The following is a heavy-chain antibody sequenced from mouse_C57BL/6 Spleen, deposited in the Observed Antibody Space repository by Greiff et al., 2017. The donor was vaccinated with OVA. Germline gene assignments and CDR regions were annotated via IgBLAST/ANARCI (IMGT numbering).Heavy chain of an antibody. D-gene: IGHD1-1*01. J-gene: IGHJ2*01. Sequence: VQLQQSGAELVRPGSSVKLSCKASGYTFTSYWMHWVKQRPIQGLEWIGNIDPSDSDTHYNQKFKDKATLTVDKSSSTAYMQLSSLTSEDSEFYYCARRSSLDYWGQGTTLTVSS. CDR2: IDPSDSDT. V-gene: IGHV1-52*01. CDR1: GYTFTSYW. CDR3: ARRSSLDY.